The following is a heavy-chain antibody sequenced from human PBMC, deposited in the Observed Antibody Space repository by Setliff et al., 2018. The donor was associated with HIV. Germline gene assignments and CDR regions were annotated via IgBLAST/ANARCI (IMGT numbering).Heavy chain of an antibody. CDR2: INPKSGDT. Sequence: ASVKVSCKTSGYTFTDHNIHWVRQAPGQGLEWMGWINPKSGDTTYAQRLQGRVTMTRDTSINTAYMELNRLLYDDTALYYCARDRPGVDCTKTSCYASFDHWGQGTLVTVS. D-gene: IGHD2-2*01. CDR1: GYTFTDHN. V-gene: IGHV1-2*02. J-gene: IGHJ4*02. CDR3: ARDRPGVDCTKTSCYASFDH.